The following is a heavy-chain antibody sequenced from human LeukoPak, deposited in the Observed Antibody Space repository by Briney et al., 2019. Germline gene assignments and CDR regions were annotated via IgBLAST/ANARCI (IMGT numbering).Heavy chain of an antibody. Sequence: SVKLSCKASGGTFSSYAISWVRQAPGQGLEWMGGIIPIFGTANYAQKFQGRVTITADESTSTAYMELSSLRSEDTAVYYCARGQYSSSWSHYYYYGMDVWGQGTTVTVSS. CDR1: GGTFSSYA. D-gene: IGHD6-13*01. CDR3: ARGQYSSSWSHYYYYGMDV. V-gene: IGHV1-69*13. J-gene: IGHJ6*02. CDR2: IIPIFGTA.